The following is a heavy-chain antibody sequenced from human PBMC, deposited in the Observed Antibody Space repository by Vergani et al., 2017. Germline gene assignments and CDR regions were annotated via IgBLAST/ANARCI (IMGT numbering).Heavy chain of an antibody. CDR1: GESFSSFY. CDR3: TVRPRVNLVGGEILTKRTFDY. D-gene: IGHD3-10*01. V-gene: IGHV4-34*02. CDR2: NNNDGHT. J-gene: IGHJ4*02. Sequence: QVQLQQWGAGVVKPSGTLSLTCAVFGESFSSFYWSWIRQPPGKGLEWIGENNNDGHTNYNPSLESRVTVSRDTAKNQFSLNLMSVTAADTAMYYCTVRPRVNLVGGEILTKRTFDYWSQGRLVTVSS.